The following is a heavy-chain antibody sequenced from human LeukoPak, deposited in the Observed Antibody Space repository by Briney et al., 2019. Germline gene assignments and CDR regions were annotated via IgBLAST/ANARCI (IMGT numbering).Heavy chain of an antibody. CDR3: ATDSAYGDSYGY. CDR1: GFTVSSSY. Sequence: GGSLRLSCAASGFTVSSSYMSWVRQAPGKGLEWVSVIYSGGSTYYADSVKGRFTISRDNSKNTLYLQMNSLRAEDTAVYYCATDSAYGDSYGYWSQGTLVTVSS. D-gene: IGHD4-17*01. J-gene: IGHJ4*02. CDR2: IYSGGST. V-gene: IGHV3-53*01.